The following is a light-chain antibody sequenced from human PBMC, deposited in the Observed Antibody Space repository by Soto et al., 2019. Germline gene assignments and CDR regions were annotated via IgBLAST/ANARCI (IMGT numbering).Light chain of an antibody. Sequence: QSVLTQPPSVSEAPGQRLTLSCTGSSSNIGAGYDVHWYQQLPGAAPKVVIYGNTNRPSGVPDRFSGSKSGPSASLVITGLQAEDEADYYCLSYDKSLSGYVFGAGTRSPS. CDR3: LSYDKSLSGYV. CDR2: GNT. V-gene: IGLV1-40*01. CDR1: SSNIGAGYD. J-gene: IGLJ1*01.